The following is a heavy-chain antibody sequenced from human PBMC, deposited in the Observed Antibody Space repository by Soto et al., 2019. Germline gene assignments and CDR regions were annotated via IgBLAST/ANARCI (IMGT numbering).Heavy chain of an antibody. CDR2: INPGGGNI. CDR1: GYSFTSHY. Sequence: KRGASVKVSCKAIGYSFTSHYMHWVRQAPGQGLEWMGIINPGGGNISYAQKFQGRVTMTRDTSTSTVYMELSSLRSEDTAVYYCARDSGSSSTRNTRNNWFDPWGQGTLVTVSS. D-gene: IGHD1-26*01. J-gene: IGHJ5*02. V-gene: IGHV1-46*03. CDR3: ARDSGSSSTRNTRNNWFDP.